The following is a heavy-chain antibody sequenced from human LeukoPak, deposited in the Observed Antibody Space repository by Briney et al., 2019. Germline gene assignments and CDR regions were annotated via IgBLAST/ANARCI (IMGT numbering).Heavy chain of an antibody. Sequence: ASVKVSCKASGYTFTGYYMHRVRQAPGQGLEWMGWINPNSGGTNYAQKFQGRVTMTRDTSISTAYMELSRLRSDDTAVYYCARDPSIVGATAPTDYWGQGTLVTVSS. CDR1: GYTFTGYY. V-gene: IGHV1-2*02. J-gene: IGHJ4*02. CDR3: ARDPSIVGATAPTDY. D-gene: IGHD1-26*01. CDR2: INPNSGGT.